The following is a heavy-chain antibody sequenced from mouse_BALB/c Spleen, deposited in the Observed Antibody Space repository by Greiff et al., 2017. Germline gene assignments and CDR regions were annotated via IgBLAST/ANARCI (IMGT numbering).Heavy chain of an antibody. V-gene: IGHV2-6-7*01. J-gene: IGHJ4*01. CDR2: IWGDGST. D-gene: IGHD1-1*01. CDR3: ARVYYGSSYSYAMDY. CDR1: GFSLTGYG. Sequence: VQRVESGPGLVAPSQSLSITCTVSGFSLTGYGVNWVRQPPGKGLEWLGMIWGDGSTDYNSALKSRLSISKDNSKSQVFLKMNSLQTDDTARYYCARVYYGSSYSYAMDYWGQGTSVTVSS.